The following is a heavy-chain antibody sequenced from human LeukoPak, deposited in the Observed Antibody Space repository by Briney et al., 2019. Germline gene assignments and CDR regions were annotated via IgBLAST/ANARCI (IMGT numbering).Heavy chain of an antibody. CDR1: GFTFSTHS. CDR2: ISASSSFI. V-gene: IGHV3-21*01. J-gene: IGHJ4*02. D-gene: IGHD2-2*01. CDR3: ARPATGYCSSAGCHWDS. Sequence: PGGSLRLSCAASGFTFSTHSMYWVRQAPGKGLEWVSSISASSSFIHYAESVRGRFTISRDNAKNSLYLQMNSLGAQDTAVYYCARPATGYCSSAGCHWDSWGQGTLVTVSS.